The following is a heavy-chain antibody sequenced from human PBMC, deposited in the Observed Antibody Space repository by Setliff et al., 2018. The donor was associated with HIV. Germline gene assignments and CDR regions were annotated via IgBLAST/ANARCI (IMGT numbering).Heavy chain of an antibody. D-gene: IGHD6-19*01. CDR2: IIPIFPTA. CDR3: ARDPRYTSVWFRNGGVDF. V-gene: IGHV1-69*13. CDR1: GGGLSNYG. J-gene: IGHJ4*02. Sequence: GASVKVSCKASGGGLSNYGLNWVRQAPGQGLEWMGGIIPIFPTADYAQKFQGRVTITAYESTNTAYMELRGLRSDDTAVYYCARDPRYTSVWFRNGGVDFWGQGTLVTVSS.